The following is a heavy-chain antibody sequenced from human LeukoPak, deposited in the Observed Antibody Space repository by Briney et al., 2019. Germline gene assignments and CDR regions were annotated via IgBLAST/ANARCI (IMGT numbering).Heavy chain of an antibody. J-gene: IGHJ6*02. Sequence: SETLSLTCAVYGGSFTGYYWSWIRQPPGAGLEWIGEINHSGSTNYNPSLKSRVTISVDTSKNQFSLKLSSMTAADTAVYYCARSQLQLDYYGMDGWGQGTTVTVSS. D-gene: IGHD4-11*01. V-gene: IGHV4-34*01. CDR2: INHSGST. CDR1: GGSFTGYY. CDR3: ARSQLQLDYYGMDG.